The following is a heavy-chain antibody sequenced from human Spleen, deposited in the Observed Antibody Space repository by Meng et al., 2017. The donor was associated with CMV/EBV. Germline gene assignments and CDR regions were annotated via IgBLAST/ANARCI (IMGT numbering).Heavy chain of an antibody. D-gene: IGHD6-13*01. V-gene: IGHV3-49*04. J-gene: IGHJ6*02. CDR1: GFTFSNAW. CDR2: IRSKAYGGTT. CDR3: TRDRIAAAGTSLYDYGMDV. Sequence: GGSLRLSCAASGFTFSNAWMSWVRQAPGKGLEWVGFIRSKAYGGTTEYAASVKGRFTISRDDSKSIAYLQMNSLKTEDTAVYYCTRDRIAAAGTSLYDYGMDVWGQGTTVTVSS.